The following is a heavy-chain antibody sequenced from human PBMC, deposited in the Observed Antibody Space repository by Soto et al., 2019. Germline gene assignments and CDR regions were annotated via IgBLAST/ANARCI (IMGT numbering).Heavy chain of an antibody. J-gene: IGHJ6*02. Sequence: GGSLRLYCAASGSTVSSNYMSWVRQAPGKGLEWVSVIYSGGSTYYADSVKGRFTISRDNSKNTLYLQMNSLRAEDTAVYYCASREVKYYDSSGLYGMDVWGQGTTVTVSS. D-gene: IGHD3-22*01. CDR3: ASREVKYYDSSGLYGMDV. CDR2: IYSGGST. CDR1: GSTVSSNY. V-gene: IGHV3-53*01.